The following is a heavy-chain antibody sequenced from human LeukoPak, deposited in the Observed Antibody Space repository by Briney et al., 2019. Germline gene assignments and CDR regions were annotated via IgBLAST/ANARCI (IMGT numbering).Heavy chain of an antibody. V-gene: IGHV4-34*01. CDR2: INHSGST. J-gene: IGHJ6*02. D-gene: IGHD5-18*01. CDR1: GGSFSGYY. Sequence: ETLSLTCAVYGGSFSGYYWSWIRPPPGKGLEWIGEINHSGSTNYNPSLKSRVTISVDTSKNQFSLKLSSVTAADTAVYYCAREPGGYSYGYKRYYGMDVWGQGTTVTVSS. CDR3: AREPGGYSYGYKRYYGMDV.